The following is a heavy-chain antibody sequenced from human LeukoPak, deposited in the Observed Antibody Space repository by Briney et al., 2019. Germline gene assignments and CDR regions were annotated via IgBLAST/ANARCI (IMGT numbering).Heavy chain of an antibody. D-gene: IGHD3-22*01. J-gene: IGHJ5*02. Sequence: ASVTVSCMASGYTFTGYYMHWVRQAPGQGLEWMGWINPNSGGTNYAQKFQGRVTMTRDTSISTAYMELSRLRSDDTAVYYCARDRVSTMIVETGRFDPWGQGTLVTVSS. CDR1: GYTFTGYY. V-gene: IGHV1-2*02. CDR2: INPNSGGT. CDR3: ARDRVSTMIVETGRFDP.